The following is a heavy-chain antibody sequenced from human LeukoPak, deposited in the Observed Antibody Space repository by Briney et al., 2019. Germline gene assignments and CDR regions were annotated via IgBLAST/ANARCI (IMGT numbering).Heavy chain of an antibody. CDR1: GFTFSSYA. J-gene: IGHJ4*02. CDR3: AKDQITMVRGVIITLLDY. Sequence: GGSLRLSCAASGFTFSSYAMSWVRQAPGKGLEWVSAISGSGGSTYYADSVKGRFAITRDNSKNMLYLQMNSLRAEDTAVYYCAKDQITMVRGVIITLLDYWGQGTLVTVSS. D-gene: IGHD3-10*01. CDR2: ISGSGGST. V-gene: IGHV3-23*01.